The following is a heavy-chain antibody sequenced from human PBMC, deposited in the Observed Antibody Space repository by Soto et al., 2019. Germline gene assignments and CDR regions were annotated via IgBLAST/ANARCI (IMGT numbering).Heavy chain of an antibody. CDR3: ARVTPGNNLYYFYGLDV. J-gene: IGHJ6*02. D-gene: IGHD1-1*01. Sequence: PGGSLRLSRVASGFTFGTYAIHWVRLAPGKGLQWVALISYEGSNTYYADSVKGRFTVSRDNSKNTLYLQMNSLRPEDTGVYYCARVTPGNNLYYFYGLDVWGQGTSVTVSS. V-gene: IGHV3-30-3*01. CDR1: GFTFGTYA. CDR2: ISYEGSNT.